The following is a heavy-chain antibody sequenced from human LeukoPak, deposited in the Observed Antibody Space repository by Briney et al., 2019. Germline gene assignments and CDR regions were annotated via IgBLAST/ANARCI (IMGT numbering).Heavy chain of an antibody. CDR2: IKQDGSDK. J-gene: IGHJ6*03. V-gene: IGHV3-7*01. CDR3: VRGMDV. Sequence: GGSLRLSCAASGFTFNTYWMTWVRQAPGKGLEWVANIKQDGSDKRYVDSVKGRFTISRDNAKNSLYLQVNSLRAEGTAVYYCVRGMDVWGKGTTVTVPS. CDR1: GFTFNTYW.